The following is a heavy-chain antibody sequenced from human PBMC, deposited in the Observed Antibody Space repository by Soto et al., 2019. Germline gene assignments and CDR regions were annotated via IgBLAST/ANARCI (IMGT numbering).Heavy chain of an antibody. CDR2: SSSSSTI. V-gene: IGHV3-48*02. D-gene: IGHD3-22*01. J-gene: IGHJ4*02. Sequence: SSSSSTIYYADSVKGRFTISRDNAKNSLYLQMNSLRDEDTAVYYCARAGWGYYYDSSGYLDYWGQGTLVTVSS. CDR3: ARAGWGYYYDSSGYLDY.